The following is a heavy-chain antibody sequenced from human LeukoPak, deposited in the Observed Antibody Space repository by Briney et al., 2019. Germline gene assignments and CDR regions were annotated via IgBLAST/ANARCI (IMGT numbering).Heavy chain of an antibody. CDR2: LPYDGSYN. CDR1: GFTFSSYW. J-gene: IGHJ5*01. CDR3: AAAGLGVAHWFSS. Sequence: PGGSLRLSCAASGFTFSSYWMSWVRQAPGKGLEWVAWLPYDGSYNSTAASLKGRFAISKDISKNTLYLDMDSLTPEDTAVYYCAAAGLGVAHWFSSWGQGTLVIVSS. D-gene: IGHD2-15*01. V-gene: IGHV3-30*02.